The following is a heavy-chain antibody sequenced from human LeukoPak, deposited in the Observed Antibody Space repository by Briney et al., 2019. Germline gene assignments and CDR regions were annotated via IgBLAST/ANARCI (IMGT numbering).Heavy chain of an antibody. Sequence: PSETLSLTCAVYGGSFSGYYWGWIRQPPGKGLEWIGSIYYTGTTYYSPSLKSRLTISVDTSRNQFSLKLSSVTAVDTAVYYCARHDRIIASPLVWGQGILVTVSS. V-gene: IGHV4-39*01. D-gene: IGHD6-13*01. CDR3: ARHDRIIASPLV. CDR2: IYYTGTT. J-gene: IGHJ4*02. CDR1: GGSFSGYY.